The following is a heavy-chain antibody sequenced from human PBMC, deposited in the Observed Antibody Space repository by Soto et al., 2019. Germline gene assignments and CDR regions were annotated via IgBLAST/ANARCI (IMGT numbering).Heavy chain of an antibody. V-gene: IGHV3-23*01. CDR1: GFTFSSYA. D-gene: IGHD3-22*01. CDR2: ISGSGGST. J-gene: IGHJ4*02. CDR3: AKVTDYYDSSGYYYYFDY. Sequence: VGSLRLSCAASGFTFSSYAMSWVRQAPGKGLEWVSAISGSGGSTYYADSVKGRFTISRDNSKNTLYLQMNSLRAEDMAVYYCAKVTDYYDSSGYYYYFDYWGQGTLVTVSS.